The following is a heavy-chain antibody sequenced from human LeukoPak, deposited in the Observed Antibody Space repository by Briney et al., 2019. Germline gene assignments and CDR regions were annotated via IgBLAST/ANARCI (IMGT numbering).Heavy chain of an antibody. D-gene: IGHD5-18*01. V-gene: IGHV1-18*04. CDR3: ARCSYGLVCDY. J-gene: IGHJ4*02. CDR2: ISAYNGNT. Sequence: EASVKVSCKASGCTFTSYYMHWVRQAPGQGLEWMGWISAYNGNTNYAQKLQGRVTMTTDTSTSTAYMELRSLRSDDTAVYYCARCSYGLVCDYWGQGTLVTVSS. CDR1: GCTFTSYY.